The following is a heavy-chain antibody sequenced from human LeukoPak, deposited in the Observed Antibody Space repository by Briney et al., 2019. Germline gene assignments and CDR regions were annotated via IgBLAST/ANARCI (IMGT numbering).Heavy chain of an antibody. Sequence: PGGSLRLSCAASAFTVSSYGMHWVRQAPGKGLEWEALISLDGSNKDYAESVKGRFTISRDSSKNTLYLQMNSLRAEDTAVYYCAKDGEVSWFGPESYWGQGTLVAVSS. V-gene: IGHV3-30*18. CDR2: ISLDGSNK. J-gene: IGHJ4*02. CDR1: AFTVSSYG. D-gene: IGHD3-10*01. CDR3: AKDGEVSWFGPESY.